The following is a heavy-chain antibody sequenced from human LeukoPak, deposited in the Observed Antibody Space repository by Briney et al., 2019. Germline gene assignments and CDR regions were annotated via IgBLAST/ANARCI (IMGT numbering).Heavy chain of an antibody. CDR1: GFTFSSYW. CDR3: ARENGYCSGSDCYSYFDS. J-gene: IGHJ4*02. D-gene: IGHD2-15*01. Sequence: GGSLRLSCAASGFTFSSYWMSWVRQAPGKGLEWVANIQEGGSEKYYVAAVKGRFTITRDNNRNSLFLQMYSLRAEDTAVYFCARENGYCSGSDCYSYFDSWGQGTLVTVSS. V-gene: IGHV3-7*01. CDR2: IQEGGSEK.